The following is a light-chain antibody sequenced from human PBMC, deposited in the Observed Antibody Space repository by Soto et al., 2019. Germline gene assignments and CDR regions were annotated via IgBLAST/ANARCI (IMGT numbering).Light chain of an antibody. CDR1: QSISSY. CDR2: AAS. V-gene: IGKV1-39*01. CDR3: QQSYSTPPWT. J-gene: IGKJ1*01. Sequence: DIQMAQSPSSLSASVGDRVTITCRASQSISSYLNWYQQKPGKAPKLLNYAASSLQSGVPSRFSGSGSGTDFTLTISSLQPEDFATYYWQQSYSTPPWTFGQGTKVEIK.